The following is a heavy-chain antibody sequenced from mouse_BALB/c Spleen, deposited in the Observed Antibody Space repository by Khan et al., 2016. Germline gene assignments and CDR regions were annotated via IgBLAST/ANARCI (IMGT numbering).Heavy chain of an antibody. D-gene: IGHD2-3*01. CDR2: INPEAGET. CDR3: ARWLLRGYAMDY. Sequence: QIQLVQSGPELKKPGETVKISCKASGYTFTDYSMHWVKQAPGKGLKWMGWINPEAGETTYADDFKGRFAFSLETSASTAYLQLNNLKNEDTATYFCARWLLRGYAMDYWGQGTSLTVSS. CDR1: GYTFTDYS. V-gene: IGHV9-2-1*01. J-gene: IGHJ4*01.